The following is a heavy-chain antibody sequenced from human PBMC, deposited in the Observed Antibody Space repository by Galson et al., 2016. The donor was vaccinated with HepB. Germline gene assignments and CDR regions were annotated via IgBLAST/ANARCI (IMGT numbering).Heavy chain of an antibody. V-gene: IGHV3-21*01. D-gene: IGHD3-3*01. CDR1: GFTFRTYT. Sequence: SLRLSCAASGFTFRTYTMNWIRQAPGKGLQWVSSISGNGNYIYYADSLKGRFTISRDNAKNSLYLQINSLRAEDTAVYYCARTTIFGVVRDYYYYGMDVWGQGTTVTVSS. J-gene: IGHJ6*02. CDR3: ARTTIFGVVRDYYYYGMDV. CDR2: ISGNGNYI.